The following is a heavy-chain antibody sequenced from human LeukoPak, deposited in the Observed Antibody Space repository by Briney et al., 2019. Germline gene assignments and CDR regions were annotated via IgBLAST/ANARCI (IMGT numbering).Heavy chain of an antibody. CDR3: ARGRSGSYSGSYYYYMDV. Sequence: SVKVSCKASGGTFSSYAISWVRQAPGQGLEWMGGIIPIFGTANYAQKFQGRVTITADESTSTAYMELSSLRSEDTAVYYCARGRSGSYSGSYYYYMDVWGKGATVTVSS. CDR2: IIPIFGTA. D-gene: IGHD3-10*01. CDR1: GGTFSSYA. V-gene: IGHV1-69*13. J-gene: IGHJ6*03.